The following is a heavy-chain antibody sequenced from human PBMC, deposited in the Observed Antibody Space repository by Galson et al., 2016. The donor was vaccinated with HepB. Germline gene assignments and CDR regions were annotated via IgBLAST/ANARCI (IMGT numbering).Heavy chain of an antibody. CDR1: GFTFSSYG. J-gene: IGHJ4*02. Sequence: SLRLSCAASGFTFSSYGMSWVRQAPGQGLEWVSSISPGGSTYTDSVKGRFTISRDNSKNMLYLRLSSLSAEDTAVYYWAKNEGYTIGLGFDNWGQGTLVTVSS. D-gene: IGHD2-15*01. CDR3: AKNEGYTIGLGFDN. CDR2: ISPGGST. V-gene: IGHV3-23*01.